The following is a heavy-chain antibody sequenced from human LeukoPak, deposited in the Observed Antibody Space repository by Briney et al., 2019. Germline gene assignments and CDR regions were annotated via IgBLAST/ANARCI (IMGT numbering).Heavy chain of an antibody. Sequence: PGGSLRLSCAASGFTFSSYWMHWVRQAPGKGLVWVSRIKSDGSSTTYADSVKGRFTISRDHSKNTLYLQMNSLRAEDTALYYCAKDLWKYQLRTLDYWGQGTLVTVSS. CDR3: AKDLWKYQLRTLDY. D-gene: IGHD2-2*01. CDR1: GFTFSSYW. V-gene: IGHV3-74*01. J-gene: IGHJ4*02. CDR2: IKSDGSST.